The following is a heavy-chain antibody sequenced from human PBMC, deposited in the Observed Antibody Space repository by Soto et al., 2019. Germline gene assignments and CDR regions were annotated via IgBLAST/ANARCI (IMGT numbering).Heavy chain of an antibody. Sequence: QVQLQESGPGLVKPSETLSLTCTVSGGSVSSGSYYWSWIRQPPGKGLEWIGYIYYSVSTNYNPYLKSRVNTSVDTSKNPFSLKVSSVTAADTAAYYCACASSGRYDVISWGQGTLVTVSS. CDR2: IYYSVST. D-gene: IGHD6-19*01. V-gene: IGHV4-61*01. CDR3: ACASSGRYDVIS. CDR1: GGSVSSGSYY. J-gene: IGHJ5*02.